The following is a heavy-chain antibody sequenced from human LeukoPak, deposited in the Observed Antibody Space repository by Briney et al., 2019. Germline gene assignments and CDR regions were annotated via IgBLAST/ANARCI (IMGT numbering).Heavy chain of an antibody. CDR1: GFTFSSYE. V-gene: IGHV3-48*03. J-gene: IGHJ3*02. Sequence: GGSLRLSCAASGFTFSSYEMNWVRQAPGKGLEWVSYISSSGSTMYYADSVKGRFTISRDNAKNSLYLQMNSLRAEDTAVYYCASGRNYYDSGAAAFDIWGQRTMVTVSS. CDR2: ISSSGSTM. D-gene: IGHD3-22*01. CDR3: ASGRNYYDSGAAAFDI.